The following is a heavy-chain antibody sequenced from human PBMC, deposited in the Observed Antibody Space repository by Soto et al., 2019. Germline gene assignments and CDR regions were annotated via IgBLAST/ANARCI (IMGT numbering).Heavy chain of an antibody. D-gene: IGHD4-17*01. CDR2: ISYDGSNK. CDR1: GFTFSSYG. V-gene: IGHV3-30*03. J-gene: IGHJ4*02. CDR3: ATDRVTTVSLIDY. Sequence: QVQLVESGGGVVQPGRSLRLSCAASGFTFSSYGMHWVRQAPGKGLEWVAVISYDGSNKYYADSVKGRFTISRDNSKNTLYLQMNSLRAEDTAVYYCATDRVTTVSLIDYWGQGTLVTVSS.